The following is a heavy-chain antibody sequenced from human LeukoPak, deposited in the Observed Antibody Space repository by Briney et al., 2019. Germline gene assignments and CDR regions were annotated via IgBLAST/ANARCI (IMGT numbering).Heavy chain of an antibody. J-gene: IGHJ4*02. CDR1: GYSFTSYW. D-gene: IGHD3-22*01. CDR2: IYPGDSDT. V-gene: IGHV5-51*01. CDR3: ARQTLYYYDSSGYYRVYFDY. Sequence: GESLKISCKGSGYSFTSYWIGWVRQMSGKGLEWMGIIYPGDSDTRYSPSFQGQVTISADKSISTAYLQWSSLKASDTAMYYCARQTLYYYDSSGYYRVYFDYWGQGTLVTVSS.